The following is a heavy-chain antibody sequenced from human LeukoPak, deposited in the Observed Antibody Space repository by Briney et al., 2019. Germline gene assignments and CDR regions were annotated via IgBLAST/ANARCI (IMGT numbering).Heavy chain of an antibody. CDR3: ARDRGTVGFDI. CDR1: GFTFSSYW. D-gene: IGHD4-17*01. J-gene: IGHJ3*02. Sequence: TGGSLRLSCVASGFTFSSYWMHWVRQDPRKGLVWVSRINGDGRNINYADSVRGRFTISRDNAKDTLYLQMNTLRVEDTAVYYCARDRGTVGFDIWGQGTMVTVSS. CDR2: INGDGRNI. V-gene: IGHV3-74*01.